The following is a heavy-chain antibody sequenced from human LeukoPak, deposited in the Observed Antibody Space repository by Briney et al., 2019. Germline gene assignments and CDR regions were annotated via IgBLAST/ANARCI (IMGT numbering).Heavy chain of an antibody. CDR2: ISYDGSNK. V-gene: IGHV3-30-3*01. J-gene: IGHJ4*02. Sequence: GGSLRLSCAACGFTFSSYAMHWVRQAPGKGLEWVAVISYDGSNKYYADSVKGRFTISRDNSKNTLYLQMNSLRAEDTAVYYCARGEQLVSPFDYWGQGTLVTVSS. D-gene: IGHD6-13*01. CDR3: ARGEQLVSPFDY. CDR1: GFTFSSYA.